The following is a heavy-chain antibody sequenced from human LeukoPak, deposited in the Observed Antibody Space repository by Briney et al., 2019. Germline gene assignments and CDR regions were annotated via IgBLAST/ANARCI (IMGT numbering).Heavy chain of an antibody. D-gene: IGHD2-2*01. CDR2: INHSGST. CDR3: ARGQDIVVVPAARGFDP. V-gene: IGHV4-34*01. J-gene: IGHJ5*02. CDR1: GGSFSGYY. Sequence: SETLSLTCADYGGSFSGYYWSWIRQPPGKGLEWIGEINHSGSTNYIPSLKSRVTISVDTSKNQFSLKLSSVTAADTAVYYCARGQDIVVVPAARGFDPWGQGTLVTVSS.